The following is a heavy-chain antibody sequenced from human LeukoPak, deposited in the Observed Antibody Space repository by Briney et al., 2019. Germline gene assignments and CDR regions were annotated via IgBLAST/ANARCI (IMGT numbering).Heavy chain of an antibody. CDR3: ARHNYYDSSGYYYY. CDR2: ISSSGSTI. Sequence: GGSLRLSGAASGFTFSDYYMSWIRQAPGKGLEWVSYISSSGSTIYYADSVKGRFTISRDNAKNSLYLQMNSLRAEDTAVYYCARHNYYDSSGYYYYWGQGTLVTVSS. J-gene: IGHJ4*02. CDR1: GFTFSDYY. D-gene: IGHD3-22*01. V-gene: IGHV3-11*01.